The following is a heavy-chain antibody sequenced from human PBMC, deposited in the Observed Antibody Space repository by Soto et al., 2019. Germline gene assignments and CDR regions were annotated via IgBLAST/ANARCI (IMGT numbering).Heavy chain of an antibody. D-gene: IGHD5-12*01. J-gene: IGHJ6*04. CDR3: ARGRSGYDYSYYYGMDV. V-gene: IGHV4-59*01. Sequence: SETLSLTCTVSGGSISSYYWSWIRQPPGKGLEWIGYIYYSGSTNYNPSLKSRVTISVDTSKNQFSLKLSSVTAADTAVYYCARGRSGYDYSYYYGMDVWGKGTTVTVSS. CDR1: GGSISSYY. CDR2: IYYSGST.